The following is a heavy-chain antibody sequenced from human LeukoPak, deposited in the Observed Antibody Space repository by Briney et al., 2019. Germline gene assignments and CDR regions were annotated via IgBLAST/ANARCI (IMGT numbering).Heavy chain of an antibody. CDR3: AKMRGPTVASAFDY. J-gene: IGHJ4*02. V-gene: IGHV3-30*18. D-gene: IGHD4-23*01. Sequence: GGSLRLSCAASGFTFSSSGVHWVRQAPGKGLERVAVISYDGSNKYYTDSVKGRFTISRDNSKNTLYLQMNSPRAEDTAVYYCAKMRGPTVASAFDYWGQGTLVTVSS. CDR1: GFTFSSSG. CDR2: ISYDGSNK.